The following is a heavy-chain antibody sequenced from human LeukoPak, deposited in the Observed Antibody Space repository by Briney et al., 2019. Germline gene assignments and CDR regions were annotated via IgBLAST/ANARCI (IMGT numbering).Heavy chain of an antibody. CDR2: VSYDGSNK. J-gene: IGHJ6*02. D-gene: IGHD3-9*01. CDR3: ATYDNSGMDV. CDR1: GFTFSSYG. Sequence: QPGGSLRLSCAASGFTFSSYGMHWVRQAPGKGLEWVAVVSYDGSNKYYADSVKGRFTISRDNSKNTLYLQVNSLRAEDTAVYYCATYDNSGMDVWGQGTTVTVSS. V-gene: IGHV3-30*03.